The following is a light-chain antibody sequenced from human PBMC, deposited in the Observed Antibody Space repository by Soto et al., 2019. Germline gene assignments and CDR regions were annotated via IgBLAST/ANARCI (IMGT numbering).Light chain of an antibody. CDR1: SSNIGNSY. CDR3: GTWDTSLSAGI. V-gene: IGLV1-51*01. J-gene: IGLJ2*01. CDR2: DNN. Sequence: QSVLTQPPSVSAAPGQKVTIPCSRSSSNIGNSYVSWYQQLPGTAPKLLIYDNNKRPSGIPDRFSGSKSGTSATLGITGLQTGDEADYYCGTWDTSLSAGIFAGGTQLTVL.